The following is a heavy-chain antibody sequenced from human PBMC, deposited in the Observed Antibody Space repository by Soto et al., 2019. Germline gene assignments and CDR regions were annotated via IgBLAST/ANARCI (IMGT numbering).Heavy chain of an antibody. V-gene: IGHV3-11*05. CDR2: ISGSSRYT. Sequence: GGSLRLSCAASGFNFSDHYMNWVRQAPGKGLEWVSYISGSSRYTNFADSVKGRFTISRDNAKNSLYLQMNSLRAEDTAVYYCAKAVNQNCSSTSCYGEYYYYYGMDVWGQGTTVTVSS. CDR1: GFNFSDHY. D-gene: IGHD2-2*01. J-gene: IGHJ6*02. CDR3: AKAVNQNCSSTSCYGEYYYYYGMDV.